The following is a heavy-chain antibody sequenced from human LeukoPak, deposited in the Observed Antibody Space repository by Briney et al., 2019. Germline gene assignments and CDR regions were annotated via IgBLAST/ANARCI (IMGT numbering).Heavy chain of an antibody. D-gene: IGHD4-23*01. CDR3: ARDRRDGGNSRFSDY. CDR2: IIPIFGTA. Sequence: GASVKVSCKASGGTFSSYAISWVRQAPGQGLEWMGGIIPIFGTANYAQKFQGRVTITADESTSTAYMELSSLRSEDTAVYYCARDRRDGGNSRFSDYWGQGTLVTVSS. CDR1: GGTFSSYA. V-gene: IGHV1-69*13. J-gene: IGHJ4*02.